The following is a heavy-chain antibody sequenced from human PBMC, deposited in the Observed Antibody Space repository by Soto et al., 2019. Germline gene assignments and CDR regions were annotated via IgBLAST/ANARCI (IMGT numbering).Heavy chain of an antibody. CDR3: ARPTSRGQTPGY. V-gene: IGHV1-46*01. D-gene: IGHD3-10*01. CDR2: INPSGGST. J-gene: IGHJ4*02. Sequence: GTSVKVSCTASGYTFTSYYMHWVRQAPGQGLEWMGIINPSGGSTSYAQKFQGRVTMTRDTSTSTVYMELSSLRSEDTAVYYCARPTSRGQTPGYWGQGTLVPVSS. CDR1: GYTFTSYY.